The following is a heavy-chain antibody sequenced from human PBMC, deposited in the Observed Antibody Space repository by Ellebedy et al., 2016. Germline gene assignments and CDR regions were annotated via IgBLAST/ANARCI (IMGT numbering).Heavy chain of an antibody. J-gene: IGHJ5*02. CDR1: GDIFTDYY. Sequence: ASVKVSCKTSGDIFTDYYMHWVRQAPGQGLEWMGWINSNSGATNYAQKFQGRATMTRDTSISTAYMELSRLRSDDTAVYYCARDPCTTTSCYTWFDPWGQGTLVTVSS. V-gene: IGHV1-2*02. CDR3: ARDPCTTTSCYTWFDP. D-gene: IGHD2-2*02. CDR2: INSNSGAT.